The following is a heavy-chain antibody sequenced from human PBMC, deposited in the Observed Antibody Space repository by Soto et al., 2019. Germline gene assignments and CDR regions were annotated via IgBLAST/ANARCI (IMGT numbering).Heavy chain of an antibody. CDR3: AKGLAPSGWYPPYYYGMDV. J-gene: IGHJ6*02. Sequence: EVQLLESGGGLVQPGGSLRLSCAASGFTFSSYAMSWVRQAPGKGLEWVSAISGSGGSTLYADSVKGRITISRDNSKNTLYLQMNSLRAEDTAVYYCAKGLAPSGWYPPYYYGMDVWGLGTTVTVSS. CDR2: ISGSGGST. CDR1: GFTFSSYA. V-gene: IGHV3-23*01. D-gene: IGHD6-19*01.